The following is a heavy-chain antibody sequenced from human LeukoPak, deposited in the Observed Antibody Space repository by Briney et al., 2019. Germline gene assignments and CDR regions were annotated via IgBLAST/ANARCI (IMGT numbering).Heavy chain of an antibody. J-gene: IGHJ6*03. CDR2: IYPGDSDT. V-gene: IGHV5-51*01. Sequence: GESLKISCKGSGYSFTSYWIGWMRQTPGKGLEWRGIIYPGDSDTRYSPSFQGQVTISADKSIGTAYLQWSSLKASDTAMYYCARHVDTAMWVGYYMHVWGKGTTVTVSS. D-gene: IGHD5-18*01. CDR3: ARHVDTAMWVGYYMHV. CDR1: GYSFTSYW.